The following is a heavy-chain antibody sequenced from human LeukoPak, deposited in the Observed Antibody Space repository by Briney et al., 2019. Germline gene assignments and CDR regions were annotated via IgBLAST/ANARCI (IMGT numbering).Heavy chain of an antibody. CDR2: MNPGSGNT. CDR3: ARDLYTP. V-gene: IGHV1-8*01. Sequence: ASVKVSCKASGHTFTIYDINWVRQAPGQGLEWMGWMNPGSGNTVYAQKFQGRVTMTRNTSINTAYMELSSLTSEDTAVYYCARDLYTPWGQGTLVTVSS. D-gene: IGHD2-2*02. CDR1: GHTFTIYD. J-gene: IGHJ5*02.